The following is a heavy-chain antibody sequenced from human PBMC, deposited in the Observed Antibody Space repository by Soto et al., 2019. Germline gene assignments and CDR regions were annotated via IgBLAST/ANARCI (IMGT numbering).Heavy chain of an antibody. V-gene: IGHV3-33*01. CDR2: IWYDGGNK. CDR3: ARVRAGTTDYYYMDV. Sequence: GGSLRLSCAASGFTFSSYGMHWVRQAPGKGLEWVAVIWYDGGNKYYADSVKGRFTISRDNSKNTLYLQMNSLRAEDTAVYYCARVRAGTTDYYYMDVWGKGTTVTVSS. CDR1: GFTFSSYG. D-gene: IGHD1-7*01. J-gene: IGHJ6*03.